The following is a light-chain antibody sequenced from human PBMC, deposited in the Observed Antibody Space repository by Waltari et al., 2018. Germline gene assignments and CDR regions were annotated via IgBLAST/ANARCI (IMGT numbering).Light chain of an antibody. J-gene: IGLJ3*02. CDR1: SSNVGGFYY. Sequence: QSALTQPPSASWFPGPSVTIPFTGTSSNVGGFYYLSWYQQNPGKVPKLMIYEVTKRPSGVPDRFSGSKSGNTASLTVSGIQTEDEADYYCSSYAGGSWVFGGGTKLTVL. CDR2: EVT. CDR3: SSYAGGSWV. V-gene: IGLV2-8*01.